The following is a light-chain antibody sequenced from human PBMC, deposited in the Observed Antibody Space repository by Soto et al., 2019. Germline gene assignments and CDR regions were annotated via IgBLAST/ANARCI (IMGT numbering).Light chain of an antibody. CDR1: RSVSNNY. CDR3: KECGTSLPST. J-gene: IGKJ4*01. V-gene: IGKV3-20*01. CDR2: DTS. Sequence: EIVLSQSPGAVSLSPGERATLSCRASRSVSNNYLAWYQQKRGQAPRLLIYDTSSRATGIPDRFSGTGSATDFTLTISILEQEEDAVCDWKECGTSLPSTYGGGTKLDIK.